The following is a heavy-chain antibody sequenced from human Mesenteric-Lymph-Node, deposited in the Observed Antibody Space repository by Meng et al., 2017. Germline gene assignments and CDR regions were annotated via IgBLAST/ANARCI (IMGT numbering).Heavy chain of an antibody. J-gene: IGHJ5*02. V-gene: IGHV4-4*02. CDR2: IYHSGST. CDR3: ARVAAAGNEWFDP. CDR1: GGSIRNDQW. D-gene: IGHD6-13*01. Sequence: QGQLQESGPGLVKPSGTLSLTCDVSGGSIRNDQWWSWVRQAPGKGLEWIGEIYHSGSTNYNPSLKSRVTISVDTSKNQFSLKLSSVTAADTAVYYCARVAAAGNEWFDPWGQGTLVTVSS.